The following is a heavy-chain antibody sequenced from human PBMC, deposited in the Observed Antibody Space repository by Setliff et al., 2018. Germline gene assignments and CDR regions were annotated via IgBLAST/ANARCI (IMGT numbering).Heavy chain of an antibody. V-gene: IGHV1-69*05. D-gene: IGHD3-22*01. Sequence: SVKVSCKASGATFSSYAISWVRQAPGQGLEWMGGTIPMFGTTEYAQKFQGRLTIITDESTNTAFMQLSSLRSDDTAVYYCVREGVDSRSSTDYRYYMDVWGKGTTVTAP. J-gene: IGHJ6*03. CDR2: TIPMFGTT. CDR1: GATFSSYA. CDR3: VREGVDSRSSTDYRYYMDV.